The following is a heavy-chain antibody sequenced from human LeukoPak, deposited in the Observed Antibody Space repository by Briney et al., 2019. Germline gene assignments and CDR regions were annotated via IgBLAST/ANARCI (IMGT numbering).Heavy chain of an antibody. D-gene: IGHD3-22*01. CDR2: IWYDGSNK. V-gene: IGHV3-33*06. Sequence: PGGSLRLSSAASGFTFSSYGMHWVRQAPGKGLEWVAVIWYDGSNKYYADSVKSRFTISRDNSKNTLYLQMNSLRAEDTAVYYCAKDQYYYDSSGLDYWGQGTLVTVSS. CDR1: GFTFSSYG. CDR3: AKDQYYYDSSGLDY. J-gene: IGHJ4*02.